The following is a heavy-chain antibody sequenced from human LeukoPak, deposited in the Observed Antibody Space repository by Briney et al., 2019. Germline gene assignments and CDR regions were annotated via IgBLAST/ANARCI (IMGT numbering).Heavy chain of an antibody. J-gene: IGHJ4*02. D-gene: IGHD4-17*01. CDR3: ARLEDYVLEY. CDR1: GVSIGTYY. Sequence: SETLSLTCSVSGVSIGTYYSGWVRQPPGKGLEWIGYINYRGTTSYNPSLKSRVTISVDTSKNQFFLNLMSATAADTAVYYCARLEDYVLEYWGLGTLVTVSS. V-gene: IGHV4-59*08. CDR2: INYRGTT.